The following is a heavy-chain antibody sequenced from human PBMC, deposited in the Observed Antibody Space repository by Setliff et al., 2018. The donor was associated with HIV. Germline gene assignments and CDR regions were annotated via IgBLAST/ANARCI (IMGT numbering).Heavy chain of an antibody. D-gene: IGHD3-22*01. Sequence: SETLSLTCAVSGDSITSRNYHWDWVRQPPGKGLEWIGYITYSGSAYYNPSLKSRVTISIDTSNNQISLQLTSVTAADTAVYYCARQGAGYYYDSSEYYTGNGFDMWGQGTMVTVSS. J-gene: IGHJ3*02. CDR2: ITYSGSA. CDR3: ARQGAGYYYDSSEYYTGNGFDM. V-gene: IGHV4-39*01. CDR1: GDSITSRNYH.